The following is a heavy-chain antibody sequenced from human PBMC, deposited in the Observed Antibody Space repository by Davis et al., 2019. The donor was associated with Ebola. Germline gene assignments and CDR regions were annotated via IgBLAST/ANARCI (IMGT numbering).Heavy chain of an antibody. Sequence: GESLKISCAASRFTFSRYAMHWVRQAPGKGLEWVAVISYDGNNKYYADSVKARFTISRDNSNNTLSLQMNSLRADDTAVYFCARTSYYDISYSYSGAFDIWGQGTMVTVSS. CDR3: ARTSYYDISYSYSGAFDI. CDR1: RFTFSRYA. CDR2: ISYDGNNK. D-gene: IGHD3-22*01. V-gene: IGHV3-30-3*01. J-gene: IGHJ3*02.